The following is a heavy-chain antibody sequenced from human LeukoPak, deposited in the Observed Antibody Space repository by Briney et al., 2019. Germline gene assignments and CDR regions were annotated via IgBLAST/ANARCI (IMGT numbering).Heavy chain of an antibody. CDR2: IWYDGSNK. J-gene: IGHJ4*02. D-gene: IGHD3-22*01. CDR1: GFTFSSYG. V-gene: IGHV3-33*06. CDR3: AKDRTDYDSSGYYATFDY. Sequence: PGGSLRLSCAASGFTFSSYGMHWVRQAPGKGLEWVAVIWYDGSNKYYADSVKGRFTISRDNSKNTLYLQMNSLRAEDTAVYYCAKDRTDYDSSGYYATFDYWGQGTLVTVSS.